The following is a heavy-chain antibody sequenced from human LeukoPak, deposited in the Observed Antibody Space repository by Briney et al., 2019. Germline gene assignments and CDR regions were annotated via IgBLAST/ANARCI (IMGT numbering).Heavy chain of an antibody. D-gene: IGHD1-14*01. J-gene: IGHJ4*02. CDR2: ISYDGSNK. Sequence: GGSLILSCAASGISFSSYAMQWVRQAPGKGPEWVAVISYDGSNKFYADSVKGRFTISRDNSKNTLFLQMNSLRAEDTAMYYCAKTTKFSKSPLDYWGQGTLVTVSS. CDR1: GISFSSYA. V-gene: IGHV3-30-3*01. CDR3: AKTTKFSKSPLDY.